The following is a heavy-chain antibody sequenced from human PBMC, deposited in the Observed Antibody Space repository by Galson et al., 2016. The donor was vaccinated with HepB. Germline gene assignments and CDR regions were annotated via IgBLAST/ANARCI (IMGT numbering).Heavy chain of an antibody. CDR3: VRSTYGDWHSV. J-gene: IGHJ4*02. CDR1: GFAFLDYH. D-gene: IGHD4-17*01. V-gene: IGHV3-11*04. CDR2: ISGSGSVI. Sequence: SLRLSCAASGFAFLDYHMSWTRQAPGQGPQWVSYISGSGSVIYYEDFVRGRFTIPKDNAKNLLYLQLNSLSVEDAAVYYCVRSTYGDWHSVWGQGTKVTGSS.